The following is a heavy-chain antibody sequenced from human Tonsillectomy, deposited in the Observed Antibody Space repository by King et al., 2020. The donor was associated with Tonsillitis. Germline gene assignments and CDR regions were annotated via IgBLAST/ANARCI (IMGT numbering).Heavy chain of an antibody. Sequence: HVQLQQWGAGLLKPSETLSLTCAVYGGSFSGYYWSWVRQPPGKGLEWIGEINPSGSTNNNPSLKSRVTILVDTSKNPFSLKLSSVTAADTAVYYCARSSRDSSSWHGMDVWGQGTTVTVSS. D-gene: IGHD6-13*01. CDR3: ARSSRDSSSWHGMDV. V-gene: IGHV4-34*01. J-gene: IGHJ6*02. CDR1: GGSFSGYY. CDR2: INPSGST.